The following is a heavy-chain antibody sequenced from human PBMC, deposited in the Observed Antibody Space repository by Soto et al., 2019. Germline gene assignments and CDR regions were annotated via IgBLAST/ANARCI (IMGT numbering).Heavy chain of an antibody. Sequence: QVQLQESGPGLVKPSQTLTLTCTVSGGSISSGGYYWSWIRQHAGKGLEWIGYIYYSGSTYYNPSLKSRVTISVDTSKNQFSLKLSSVTAADTAVYYCARDSGSYYSLRVDVWGPGTTVTVSS. V-gene: IGHV4-31*03. J-gene: IGHJ6*02. CDR3: ARDSGSYYSLRVDV. D-gene: IGHD1-26*01. CDR2: IYYSGST. CDR1: GGSISSGGYY.